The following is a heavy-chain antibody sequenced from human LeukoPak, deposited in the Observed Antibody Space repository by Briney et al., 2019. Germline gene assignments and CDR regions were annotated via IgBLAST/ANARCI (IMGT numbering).Heavy chain of an antibody. Sequence: ASVKVSCKASGYMXTGNYMHWVRQAPGQGLEWMGWIDPDSGEAKYAQKSQGRVTMSRYTSITTAYMELSSLRSDDTAVYYCARGGGTYPWDFDYWGQGTLVTVSS. CDR3: ARGGGTYPWDFDY. J-gene: IGHJ4*02. V-gene: IGHV1-2*02. CDR1: GYMXTGNY. CDR2: IDPDSGEA. D-gene: IGHD1-26*01.